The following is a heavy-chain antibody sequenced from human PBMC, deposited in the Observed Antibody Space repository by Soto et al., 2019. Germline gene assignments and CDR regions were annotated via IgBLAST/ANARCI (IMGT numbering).Heavy chain of an antibody. CDR2: MNPNSGNT. J-gene: IGHJ1*01. V-gene: IGHV1-8*01. CDR3: ARGAGITGTTSAEYFQH. Sequence: ASVKVSCKASGYTFTSYDINWVRQATGQGLEWMGWMNPNSGNTGYAQKFQGRVTMTRNTSISTAYMEQRSLRSDDTAVYYCARGAGITGTTSAEYFQHWGQATLVTVSS. CDR1: GYTFTSYD. D-gene: IGHD1-7*01.